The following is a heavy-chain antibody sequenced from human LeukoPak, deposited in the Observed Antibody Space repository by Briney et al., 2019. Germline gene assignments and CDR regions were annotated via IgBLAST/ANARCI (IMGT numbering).Heavy chain of an antibody. CDR3: AGQVGYFDY. CDR2: ISTSGST. Sequence: SQTLSLTCTVSGGSVSSGSYFWSWIRQPAGKGLEWIGRISTSGSTNYNPSLKSRVTISRDTPKNQFSLKLSTVTAADTAVYYCAGQVGYFDYWGQGTLVTVSS. D-gene: IGHD1-26*01. J-gene: IGHJ4*02. V-gene: IGHV4-61*02. CDR1: GGSVSSGSYF.